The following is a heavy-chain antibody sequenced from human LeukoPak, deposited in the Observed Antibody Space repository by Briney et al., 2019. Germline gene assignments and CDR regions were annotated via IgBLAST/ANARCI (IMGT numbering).Heavy chain of an antibody. CDR2: INPNSGDT. J-gene: IGHJ4*02. V-gene: IGHV1-2*02. CDR3: ATQRGSYLWGTDFDY. Sequence: GASVTVSCKASGYTFTGYYMHWVRQAPGQGLAWMGWINPNSGDTKYSQKFQGRVTMTRDTSISTAYMELSRLRSDDTAVYYCATQRGSYLWGTDFDYWGQGTLVTVSS. CDR1: GYTFTGYY. D-gene: IGHD3-16*01.